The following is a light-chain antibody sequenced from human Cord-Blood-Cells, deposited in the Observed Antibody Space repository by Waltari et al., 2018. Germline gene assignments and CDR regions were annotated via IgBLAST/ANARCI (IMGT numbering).Light chain of an antibody. V-gene: IGKV1-5*03. CDR3: QQYNSYPYT. CDR1: QSISSW. CDR2: KAS. J-gene: IGKJ2*01. Sequence: DIQMTQSPSTLSASVGDRVTITCRASQSISSWLAWYQRKTGKAPKLLVYKASSLESGVPSRFSGSGSVTEFTLTISSLQPDDFATYYCQQYNSYPYTFGQGTKLEIK.